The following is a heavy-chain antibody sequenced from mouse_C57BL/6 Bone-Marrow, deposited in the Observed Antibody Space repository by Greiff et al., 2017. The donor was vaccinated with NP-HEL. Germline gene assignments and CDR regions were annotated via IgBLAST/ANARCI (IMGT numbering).Heavy chain of an antibody. CDR2: IDPSDSYT. D-gene: IGHD4-1*01. CDR3: AREGANWDWYFDV. CDR1: GYTFTSYW. Sequence: QVQLQQPGAELVKPGASVKLSCKASGYTFTSYWMQWVKQRPGQGLEWIGEIDPSDSYTNYNQKFKGKATLTVDTSSSTAYMQLSSLTSEDSAVYYCAREGANWDWYFDVWGTGTTVTVSS. V-gene: IGHV1-50*01. J-gene: IGHJ1*03.